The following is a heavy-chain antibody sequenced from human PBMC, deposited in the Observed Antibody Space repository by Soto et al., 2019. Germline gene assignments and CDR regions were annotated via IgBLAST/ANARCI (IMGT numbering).Heavy chain of an antibody. CDR1: GGSIISASYS. CDR3: AREDAARIERWCDA. V-gene: IGHV4-31*01. J-gene: IGHJ5*02. D-gene: IGHD6-6*01. CDR2: IYSSGST. Sequence: QVQLQESGPRLVKPSQTLSLSCAVSGGSIISASYSWNWIRQSPGRGLEWIGHIYSSGSTYYNPSLRSLVSLAVDASNNQCSLKLTSVTAADTAVYFCAREDAARIERWCDACGQGILVTVSS.